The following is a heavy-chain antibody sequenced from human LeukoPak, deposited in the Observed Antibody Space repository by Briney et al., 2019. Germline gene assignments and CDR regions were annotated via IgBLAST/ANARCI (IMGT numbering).Heavy chain of an antibody. D-gene: IGHD3-10*02. CDR3: AELGITMIGGV. Sequence: AGGSLRLSCAASGFPFSTYTINWVRQAPGKGLEWVSYISSSGSTIYYADSVKGRFTISRDNAKNSLYLQMNSLRAEDTAVYYCAELGITMIGGVWGKGTTVTISS. V-gene: IGHV3-48*04. CDR2: ISSSGSTI. CDR1: GFPFSTYT. J-gene: IGHJ6*04.